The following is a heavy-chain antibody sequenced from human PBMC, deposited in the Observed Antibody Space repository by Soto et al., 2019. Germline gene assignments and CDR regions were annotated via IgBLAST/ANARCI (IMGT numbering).Heavy chain of an antibody. D-gene: IGHD3-3*01. CDR2: ISAYNGNT. CDR3: ARDSSGDFWSGYYNPLYYYGMDV. V-gene: IGHV1-18*01. Sequence: WASVKVSCKASGYTFTSYGISWVRQAPGQGLEWMGWISAYNGNTNYAQKLQGRVTMTTDTSTSTAYMELRSLRSDDTAVYYCARDSSGDFWSGYYNPLYYYGMDVWGQGTTVTVSS. J-gene: IGHJ6*02. CDR1: GYTFTSYG.